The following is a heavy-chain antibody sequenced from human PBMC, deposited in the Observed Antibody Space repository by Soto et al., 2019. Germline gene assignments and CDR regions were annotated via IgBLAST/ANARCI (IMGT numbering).Heavy chain of an antibody. CDR3: ARGGITTVRNYYFDH. CDR2: IHHSGPT. Sequence: SETLSLTCKVSGDSISGSEWWSWVRQPPGKGLEWIAEIHHSGPTNYNPSLKSRVTITVDKSDNQFSLRLSSVTAADTAVYYCARGGITTVRNYYFDHWGQGALVTVSS. CDR1: GDSISGSEW. J-gene: IGHJ4*02. V-gene: IGHV4-4*02. D-gene: IGHD3-10*01.